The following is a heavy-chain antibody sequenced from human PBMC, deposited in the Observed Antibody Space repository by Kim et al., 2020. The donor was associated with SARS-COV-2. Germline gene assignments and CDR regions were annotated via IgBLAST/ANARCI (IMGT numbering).Heavy chain of an antibody. D-gene: IGHD2-15*01. CDR2: ISNNGNYI. CDR3: ARHDCSPGSCYLGY. Sequence: GGSLRLSCAASGFTFSTYSMNWVRQAPGKGLEWVASISNNGNYIFYADSVRGRFTTSRDNAKFSLYLDMNSLRAEDTAVYYCARHDCSPGSCYLGYGGQG. V-gene: IGHV3-21*01. J-gene: IGHJ4*02. CDR1: GFTFSTYS.